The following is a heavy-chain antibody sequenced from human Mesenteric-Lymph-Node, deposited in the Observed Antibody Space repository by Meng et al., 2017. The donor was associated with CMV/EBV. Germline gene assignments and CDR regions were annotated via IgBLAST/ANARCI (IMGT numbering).Heavy chain of an antibody. CDR1: GFNFVNYG. CDR3: ARDLAVLRYLEWRDYYYYGMDV. J-gene: IGHJ6*02. D-gene: IGHD3-3*01. V-gene: IGHV1-18*04. Sequence: ASVKVSCKVSGFNFVNYGISWVRQAPGQGLEWMGWISGYNGNTEYGQNLQGRVTMTIDTSTSTASMELRSLTSDDAAIYYCARDLAVLRYLEWRDYYYYGMDVWGQGTTVTVSS. CDR2: ISGYNGNT.